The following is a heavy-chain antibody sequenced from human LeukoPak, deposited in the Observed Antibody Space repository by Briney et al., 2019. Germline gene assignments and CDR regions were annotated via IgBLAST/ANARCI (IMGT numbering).Heavy chain of an antibody. Sequence: PSETLSLTCTVSGGSVSSAGYYWSWIRQPPGKGLEFIGYIHYSGTTNYNPSLRSRVTISVDTSKNQFSLKLSSVTAADTAVYYCARGSTLYYDTLTGYYTPGPFDIWGQGTMFTVSS. J-gene: IGHJ3*02. CDR3: ARGSTLYYDTLTGYYTPGPFDI. CDR1: GGSVSSAGYY. CDR2: IHYSGTT. D-gene: IGHD3-9*01. V-gene: IGHV4-61*08.